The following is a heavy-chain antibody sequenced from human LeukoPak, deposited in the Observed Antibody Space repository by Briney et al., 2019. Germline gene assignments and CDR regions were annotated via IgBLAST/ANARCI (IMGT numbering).Heavy chain of an antibody. CDR3: AKTNVEVVPDARYYFDY. Sequence: PGGSLRLSCAASGFTFDDYAMHWVRQAPGKGLEWVSGISWNSGSIGYADSVKGRFTISRDNAKNSLYLQMNSLRAEDTALYYCAKTNVEVVPDARYYFDYWGQGTLVTVSS. J-gene: IGHJ4*02. V-gene: IGHV3-9*01. CDR1: GFTFDDYA. CDR2: ISWNSGSI. D-gene: IGHD2-2*01.